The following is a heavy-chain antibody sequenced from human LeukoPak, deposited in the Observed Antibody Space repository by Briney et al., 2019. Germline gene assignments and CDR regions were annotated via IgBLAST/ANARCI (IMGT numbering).Heavy chain of an antibody. CDR1: GFTFTTYD. CDR2: IGTTGDT. J-gene: IGHJ6*04. D-gene: IGHD5-12*01. V-gene: IGHV3-13*01. CDR3: AKGSGYEAQYYDYVVDV. Sequence: GGSLRLSCAASGFTFTTYDMHWGRPATGKGLEWVSAIGTTGDTYYPGSVKGRFTISREKAKNSVYLQMNSLRAGDTAVYYCAKGSGYEAQYYDYVVDVWGKGTTVTISS.